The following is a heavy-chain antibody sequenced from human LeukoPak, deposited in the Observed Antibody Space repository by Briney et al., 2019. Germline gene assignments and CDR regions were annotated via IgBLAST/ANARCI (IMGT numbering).Heavy chain of an antibody. CDR2: INYRGST. D-gene: IGHD3-22*01. V-gene: IGHV4-30-4*01. CDR3: ASLGGYYNY. Sequence: SETLSLTCSVSGGSINSGDFHWSWVRQSPGKGLGWIGYINYRGSTDYNSSLKSRLIISVDTSKNHFSLKLNSVTAADTAVYYCASLGGYYNYWGQGRLVIVSS. CDR1: GGSINSGDFH. J-gene: IGHJ4*02.